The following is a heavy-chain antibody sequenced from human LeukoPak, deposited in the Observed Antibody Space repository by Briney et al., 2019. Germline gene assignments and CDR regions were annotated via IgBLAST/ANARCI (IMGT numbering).Heavy chain of an antibody. D-gene: IGHD3-16*01. CDR3: ARELRGAFDI. Sequence: PGGSLRLSCAASGITVSSNYMSWVRQAPGKGLEWVSVIYSGGSTYYADSVKGRFTISRDNSKNTLYLQMNSLRAEDTAVYYCARELRGAFDIWGQGTMVTVSS. CDR2: IYSGGST. V-gene: IGHV3-53*01. J-gene: IGHJ3*02. CDR1: GITVSSNY.